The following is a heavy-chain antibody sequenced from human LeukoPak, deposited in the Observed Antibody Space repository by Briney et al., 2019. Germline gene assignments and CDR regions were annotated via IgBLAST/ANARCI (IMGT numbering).Heavy chain of an antibody. Sequence: PGGSLRLSCAASGFTFSSYWMHWVRQAPGKGLVWVSRINSDGSSTSYADSVKGRFTISRDNAKNPLFLQMNSLRAEDTAVYYCARGPLIAAAGTWWGQGTLVTVSS. V-gene: IGHV3-74*01. CDR3: ARGPLIAAAGTW. J-gene: IGHJ4*02. CDR2: INSDGSST. CDR1: GFTFSSYW. D-gene: IGHD6-13*01.